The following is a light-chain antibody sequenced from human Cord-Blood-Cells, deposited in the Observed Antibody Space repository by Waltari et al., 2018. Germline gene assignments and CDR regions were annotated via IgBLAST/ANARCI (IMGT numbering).Light chain of an antibody. V-gene: IGLV7-46*01. CDR3: LLSYSGDWV. CDR1: TGAVTHGNY. Sequence: VLILEPSLTVSPGGTVPLTSRSSTGAVTHGNYPYWFQQKPGQAPRTLIYDTSNKHSWAAARFSGSLLGGKAALTLSGAQPEVEAEYYCLLSYSGDWVFGGGTKLTVL. CDR2: DTS. J-gene: IGLJ3*02.